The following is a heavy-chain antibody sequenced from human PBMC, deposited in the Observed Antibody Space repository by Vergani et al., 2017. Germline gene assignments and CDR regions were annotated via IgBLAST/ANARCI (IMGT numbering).Heavy chain of an antibody. V-gene: IGHV3-23*01. CDR2: ISGSGGST. D-gene: IGHD3-22*01. Sequence: EVQLLESGGGLVQPGGSLRLSCAASGFTFSSYAMSWVRQAPGKGLEWVSAISGSGGSTYYADSVKGRFTISRDNSKNTLYLQMNSLRAEDTAVYYCARVVVILSAFDIWGQGTMVTVSS. J-gene: IGHJ3*02. CDR1: GFTFSSYA. CDR3: ARVVVILSAFDI.